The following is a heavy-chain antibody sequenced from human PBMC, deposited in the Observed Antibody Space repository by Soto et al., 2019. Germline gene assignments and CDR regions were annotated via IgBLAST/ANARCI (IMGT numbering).Heavy chain of an antibody. V-gene: IGHV2-5*01. CDR1: GFSLSTSGVG. CDR3: AHRRCSSTSCYAGGGWFDP. Sequence: QITLKESGPPLVKPTQTLTLTCTFSGFSLSTSGVGVGWIRQPPGKALEWLALIYWNDDKRYSPSLKSRLTITKDTSKNQVVLTMTNMDPVDTATYYCAHRRCSSTSCYAGGGWFDPWGQGTLVTVSS. CDR2: IYWNDDK. D-gene: IGHD2-2*01. J-gene: IGHJ5*02.